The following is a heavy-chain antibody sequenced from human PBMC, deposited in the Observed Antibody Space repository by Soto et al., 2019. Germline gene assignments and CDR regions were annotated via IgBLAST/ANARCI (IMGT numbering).Heavy chain of an antibody. CDR2: ISYDGSNK. V-gene: IGHV3-30*03. CDR3: ARGGSLERIPDGY. CDR1: GFTFSSYG. D-gene: IGHD1-1*01. Sequence: GGSLRLSCAASGFTFSSYGMHWVRQAPGKGLEWVAVISYDGSNKYYADSVKGRFTISRDNSKNTLYLQMNSLRAEDTAVYYCARGGSLERIPDGYWGQGTLVTVSS. J-gene: IGHJ4*02.